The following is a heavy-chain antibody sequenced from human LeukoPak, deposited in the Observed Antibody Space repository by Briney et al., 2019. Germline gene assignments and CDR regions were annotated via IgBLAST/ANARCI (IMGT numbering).Heavy chain of an antibody. CDR3: IKGWELPNWLDP. CDR1: GFTFGDYA. Sequence: TGGSLRLSCSASGFTFGDYAMGWVRQAPGKGLEWVGFIRSKAYGGTTEYAASVKGRFTISRDDSKSIAYLQANSLETEDTAVYYCIKGWELPNWLDPWGQGTLVTVSS. V-gene: IGHV3-49*04. D-gene: IGHD1-7*01. J-gene: IGHJ5*02. CDR2: IRSKAYGGTT.